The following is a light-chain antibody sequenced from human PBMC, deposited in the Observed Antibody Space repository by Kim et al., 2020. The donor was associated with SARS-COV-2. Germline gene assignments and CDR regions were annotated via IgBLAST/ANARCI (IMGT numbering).Light chain of an antibody. J-gene: IGLJ3*02. Sequence: QRVTISWTGSTSNIGAGYEVHWYQQLPGTAPKLLIYDNNNRPSGVPDRFSGSKSGTSASLAITGLQAADEADYYCQSYDSSLSGWVFGGGTQLTVL. CDR2: DNN. CDR1: TSNIGAGYE. V-gene: IGLV1-40*01. CDR3: QSYDSSLSGWV.